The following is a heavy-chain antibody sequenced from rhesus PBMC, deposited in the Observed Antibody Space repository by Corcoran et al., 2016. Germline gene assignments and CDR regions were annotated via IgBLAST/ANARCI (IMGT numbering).Heavy chain of an antibody. J-gene: IGHJ4*01. CDR3: ARDRRGGYYNFWSGYFIY. CDR2: ISYDGSNK. Sequence: GLVQPGGSLRLSCAASGFTFSSYGMHWVRQAPGTGLEWVAVISYDGSNKYYADSVKDRFTISRDNSNNILYLQMNNLKLEDTAVYYCARDRRGGYYNFWSGYFIYWGQGVLVTVSS. D-gene: IGHD3-3*01. V-gene: IGHV3-54*02. CDR1: GFTFSSYG.